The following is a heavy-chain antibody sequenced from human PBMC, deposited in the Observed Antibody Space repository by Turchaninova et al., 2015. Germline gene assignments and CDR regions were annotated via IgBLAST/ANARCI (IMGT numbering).Heavy chain of an antibody. J-gene: IGHJ5*02. Sequence: QVQLQESGPGLVKPSETLSLTCSVSGDSINSYYWNWIRQPPGKGLEWIGRIHYSGGTNYNPSLRRRVIISRETAKNQFALKLTPGTAGDSAMFYCARRRRGEVTATAENWLDPWGQGTLVIVSS. CDR1: GDSINSYY. CDR2: IHYSGGT. CDR3: ARRRRGEVTATAENWLDP. D-gene: IGHD3-10*01. V-gene: IGHV4-59*08.